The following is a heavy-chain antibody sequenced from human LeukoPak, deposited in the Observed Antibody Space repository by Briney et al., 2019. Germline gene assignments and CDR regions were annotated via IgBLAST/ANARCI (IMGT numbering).Heavy chain of an antibody. J-gene: IGHJ4*02. Sequence: ALVKVSCKASGYTFTNYGISWVRQAPGQGLEWMGWISVYNGDTKYAQKVQGRVTMTTDTSTSTAYMELRSLRSDDTAVYYCARTYYYASGSYPCFDYWGQGTLVTVSS. CDR1: GYTFTNYG. V-gene: IGHV1-18*01. CDR2: ISVYNGDT. D-gene: IGHD3-10*01. CDR3: ARTYYYASGSYPCFDY.